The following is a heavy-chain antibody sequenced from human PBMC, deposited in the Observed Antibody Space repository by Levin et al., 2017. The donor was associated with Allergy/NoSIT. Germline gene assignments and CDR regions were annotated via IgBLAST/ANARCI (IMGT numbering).Heavy chain of an antibody. CDR2: IYHSGST. V-gene: IGHV4-38-2*01. CDR1: GYSISSGYY. J-gene: IGHJ4*02. CDR3: ARGCSGGSCYSAYDY. D-gene: IGHD2-15*01. Sequence: SETLSLTCAVSGYSISSGYYWGWIRQPPGKGLEWIGSIYHSGSTYYNPSLKSRVTISVDTSKNQFSLKLSSVTAADTAVYYCARGCSGGSCYSAYDYWGQGTLVTVSS.